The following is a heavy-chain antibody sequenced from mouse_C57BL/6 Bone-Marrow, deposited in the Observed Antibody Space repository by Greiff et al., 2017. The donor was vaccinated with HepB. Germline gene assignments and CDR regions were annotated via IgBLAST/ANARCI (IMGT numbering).Heavy chain of an antibody. Sequence: EVKLMESGGGLVQPGGSLKLSCAASGFTFSDYYMYWVRQTPEKRLEWVAYISNGGGSTYYPDTVTGRFTISRDNAKNTLYLQMSRLKSEDTAMYYCARQECSGYFGVWGTGTTVTVSS. V-gene: IGHV5-12*01. CDR1: GFTFSDYY. CDR2: ISNGGGST. J-gene: IGHJ1*03. CDR3: ARQECSGYFGV.